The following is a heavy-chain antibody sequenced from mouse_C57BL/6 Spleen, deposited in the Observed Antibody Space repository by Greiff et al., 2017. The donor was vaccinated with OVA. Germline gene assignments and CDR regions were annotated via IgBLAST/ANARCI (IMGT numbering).Heavy chain of an antibody. Sequence: QVQLQQSGPGLVQPSQSLSITCTVSGFSLTSYGVHWVRQSPGKGLEWLGVIWSGGSTDYNAAFISRLSISKDNSKSQVFFKMNSLQADDTAIYYCARKRRSNYGDYFDYWGHGTTLTVSS. V-gene: IGHV2-2*01. CDR1: GFSLTSYG. CDR2: IWSGGST. D-gene: IGHD2-5*01. J-gene: IGHJ2*01. CDR3: ARKRRSNYGDYFDY.